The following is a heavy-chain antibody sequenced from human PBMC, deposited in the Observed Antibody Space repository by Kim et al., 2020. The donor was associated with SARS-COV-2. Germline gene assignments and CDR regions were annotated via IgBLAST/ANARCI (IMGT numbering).Heavy chain of an antibody. CDR1: GGSISSSSYY. J-gene: IGHJ4*02. V-gene: IGHV4-39*01. D-gene: IGHD2-15*01. CDR2: IYYSGST. CDR3: ARLYSVVAATLPY. Sequence: SETLSLTCTVSGGSISSSSYYWGWIRQPPGKGLEWIGSIYYSGSTYYNPSLKSRVTISVDTSKNQFSLKLSSVTAADTAVYYCARLYSVVAATLPYWGQGALVTVAS.